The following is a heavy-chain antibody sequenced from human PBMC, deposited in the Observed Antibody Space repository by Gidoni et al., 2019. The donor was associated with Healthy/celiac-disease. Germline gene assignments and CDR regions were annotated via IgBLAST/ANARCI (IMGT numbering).Heavy chain of an antibody. CDR1: GFTFSRYG. J-gene: IGHJ4*02. Sequence: QVQLVESGGGVVQPGSSLRLSCAASGFTFSRYGMHWVRQAPGKGLEWVAVIWYDGSNKYYADSVKGRFTISRDNSKNTLYMQMNSLRAEDTAVYYCARGDPVFDYWGQGTLVTVSS. V-gene: IGHV3-33*01. CDR2: IWYDGSNK. CDR3: ARGDPVFDY.